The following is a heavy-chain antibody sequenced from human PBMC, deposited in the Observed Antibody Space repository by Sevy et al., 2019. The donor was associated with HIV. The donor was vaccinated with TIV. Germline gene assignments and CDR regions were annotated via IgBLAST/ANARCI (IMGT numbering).Heavy chain of an antibody. V-gene: IGHV3-7*01. D-gene: IGHD4-17*01. CDR3: ARYEAKGGYGGNSIISCDY. J-gene: IGHJ4*02. CDR1: GFTFSSYW. Sequence: GGSLRLSCAASGFTFSSYWMSWVRQAPGKGLEWVANIKQDGSEKYYVDSVKGRFTISRDNAKNSLYLQMNSLRAEDTAVYYCARYEAKGGYGGNSIISCDYWGQGTLVTVSS. CDR2: IKQDGSEK.